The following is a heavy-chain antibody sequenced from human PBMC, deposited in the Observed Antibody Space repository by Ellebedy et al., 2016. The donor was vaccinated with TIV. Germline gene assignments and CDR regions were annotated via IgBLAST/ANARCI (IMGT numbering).Heavy chain of an antibody. CDR1: GDSIRSFY. J-gene: IGHJ4*02. V-gene: IGHV4-59*01. CDR2: IFHTGDT. CDR3: ARRGASSKYFDY. Sequence: MPSETLSLTCNVSGDSIRSFYWSWVRQSPGKGLAWIGFIFHTGDTNYSPSLKSRVALSLDTSKNQFSLKLTSVTDADTAVYYCARRGASSKYFDYWGLGTLVTVSS.